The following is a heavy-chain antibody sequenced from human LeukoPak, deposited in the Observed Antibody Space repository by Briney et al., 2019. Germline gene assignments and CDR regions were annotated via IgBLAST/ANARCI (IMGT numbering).Heavy chain of an antibody. CDR1: GFTFSSYW. CDR3: ARSLWPEDY. V-gene: IGHV3-7*01. Sequence: GGSLRLSCVASGFTFSSYWMSWVRQAPGKGLEWVANINQDGSEKNYVDSVKGRFTISRDNTKTSFYLQMNSLRAEDTAMYYCARSLWPEDYWGQGTLVTVSS. J-gene: IGHJ4*02. CDR2: INQDGSEK. D-gene: IGHD5-18*01.